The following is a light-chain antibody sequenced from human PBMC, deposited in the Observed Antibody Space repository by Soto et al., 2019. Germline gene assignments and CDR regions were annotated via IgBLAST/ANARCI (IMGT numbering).Light chain of an antibody. CDR2: DTV. CDR1: AGTVTTDHY. V-gene: IGLV7-46*01. J-gene: IGLJ2*01. Sequence: QAVVTQEPSLTVSPGGTVTLTCGSSAGTVTTDHYHYWFQPMPGQAPRTLIHDTVNKESWTPARFSGSLLGGRAALTLSGAQPEDEADYYCMLSYYAAGVLGGGTKLTVL. CDR3: MLSYYAAGV.